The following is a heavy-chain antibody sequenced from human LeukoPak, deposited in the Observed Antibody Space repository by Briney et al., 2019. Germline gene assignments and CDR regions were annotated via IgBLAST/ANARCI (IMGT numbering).Heavy chain of an antibody. CDR3: AKDYSSGWYVAEYFQH. J-gene: IGHJ1*01. CDR2: ISGSGGST. Sequence: PGGSLRLSCAASGFTFSSYAMGWVRQAPGKGLEWVSAISGSGGSTYYADSVKGRFTISRDNSKNTLYLQMNSLRAEDTAVYYCAKDYSSGWYVAEYFQHWGQGTLVTVSS. CDR1: GFTFSSYA. V-gene: IGHV3-23*01. D-gene: IGHD6-19*01.